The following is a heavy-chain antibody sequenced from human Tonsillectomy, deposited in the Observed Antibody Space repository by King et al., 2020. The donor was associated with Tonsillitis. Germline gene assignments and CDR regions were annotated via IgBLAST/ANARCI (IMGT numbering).Heavy chain of an antibody. J-gene: IGHJ4*02. CDR1: GFTFDDYA. V-gene: IGHV3-9*01. D-gene: IGHD1-26*01. Sequence: VQLVESGGGLVQPGRSLRLSCAASGFTFDDYAMHWVRQAPGKGLEWVSGISWNSGSIGYADSVKGRFTISRDNAKNSLYLQMNSLRAEDTALYYCAKEGGWELLYLLDYWGQGTLVTVSS. CDR2: ISWNSGSI. CDR3: AKEGGWELLYLLDY.